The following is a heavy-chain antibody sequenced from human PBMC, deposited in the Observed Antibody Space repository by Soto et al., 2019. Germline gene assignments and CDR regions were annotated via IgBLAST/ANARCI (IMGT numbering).Heavy chain of an antibody. J-gene: IGHJ4*02. Sequence: GGSLRLSCAASGFIVSSHYMSWVRQAPGKGLEWVSVIYSDGSTHYTDSVKDRFIISRDISKNTLYLQMNSLRAEDTAVYYCARARYDSSGYYFDYWGQGALVTVSS. V-gene: IGHV3-53*01. D-gene: IGHD3-22*01. CDR2: IYSDGST. CDR1: GFIVSSHY. CDR3: ARARYDSSGYYFDY.